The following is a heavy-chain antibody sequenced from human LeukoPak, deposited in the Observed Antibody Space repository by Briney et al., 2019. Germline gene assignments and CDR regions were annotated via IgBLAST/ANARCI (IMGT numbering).Heavy chain of an antibody. CDR2: IDHSGNT. CDR3: ARKIHGSGSYVWSRSRWFDP. D-gene: IGHD3-10*01. CDR1: GGSLSGYY. V-gene: IGHV4-34*01. Sequence: SETLSLACAVYGGSLSGYYWSWIRQPPGKGLEWIGEIDHSGNTNYNPSLKSRVTISVDTSNNQLSLRLISVTAADTAVYYCARKIHGSGSYVWSRSRWFDPWGQGTLVTVSS. J-gene: IGHJ5*02.